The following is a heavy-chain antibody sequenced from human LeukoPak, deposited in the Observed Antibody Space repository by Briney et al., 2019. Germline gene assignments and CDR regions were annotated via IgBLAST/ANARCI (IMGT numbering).Heavy chain of an antibody. Sequence: PEXXLXXXGEXNPRXXTSYNPSLKSRVTISVDTSKNPFSLKLSSVTAADTAVYYCARGRQDVTMIVVVMTAVSYYLDVWGKGTTVTVS. J-gene: IGHJ6*03. CDR3: ARGRQDVTMIVVVMTAVSYYLDV. D-gene: IGHD3-22*01. V-gene: IGHV4-34*01. CDR2: XNPRXXT.